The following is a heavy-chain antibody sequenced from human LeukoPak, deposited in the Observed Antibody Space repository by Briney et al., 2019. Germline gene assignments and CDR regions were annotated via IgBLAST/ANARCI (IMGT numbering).Heavy chain of an antibody. CDR3: ARRAGGYSHPYDY. V-gene: IGHV3-53*01. J-gene: IGHJ4*02. CDR2: IYSGGST. Sequence: GGSLRLSCAASGFTFSDHYMDWVRQAPGKGLEWVSLIYSGGSTYYADSVKGRFTISRDNSKNTLYLQMNSLRAEDTAVYYCARRAGGYSHPYDYWGQGTLVTVSS. D-gene: IGHD4-23*01. CDR1: GFTFSDHY.